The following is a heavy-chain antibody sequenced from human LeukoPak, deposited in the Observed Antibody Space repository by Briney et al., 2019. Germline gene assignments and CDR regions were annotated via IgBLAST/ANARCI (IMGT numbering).Heavy chain of an antibody. CDR1: GLTFSSYG. Sequence: GGSLRLSCAASGLTFSSYGMHWVRQAPGKGLEWVAVIWYDGSNKYYADSVKGRFTISRDNSKNTLDLQMNSLRAEDTAVYYCARDRSHDFWSGYSTPDYWGQGTLVTVSS. CDR2: IWYDGSNK. V-gene: IGHV3-33*01. J-gene: IGHJ4*02. CDR3: ARDRSHDFWSGYSTPDY. D-gene: IGHD3-3*01.